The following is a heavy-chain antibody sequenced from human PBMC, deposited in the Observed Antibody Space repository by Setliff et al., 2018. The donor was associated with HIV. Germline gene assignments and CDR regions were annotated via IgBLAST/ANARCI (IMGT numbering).Heavy chain of an antibody. Sequence: SETLSLTCTVSGGSISSSSYYWGWIRQAPGKGLEWIGCIYYSGSAYYNPSLQRRVTISVDTSKNQVSLKLSSVTAADTAMYYCARDKEDDYGDYNWFDPWGQGTLVTVSS. CDR1: GGSISSSSYY. V-gene: IGHV4-39*07. CDR3: ARDKEDDYGDYNWFDP. CDR2: IYYSGSA. D-gene: IGHD4-17*01. J-gene: IGHJ5*02.